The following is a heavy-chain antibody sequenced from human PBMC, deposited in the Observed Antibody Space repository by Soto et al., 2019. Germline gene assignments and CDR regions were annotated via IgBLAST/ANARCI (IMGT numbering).Heavy chain of an antibody. CDR3: AKDLRQWLFNYYFDY. Sequence: GGSLRLSCAASXFTFSSYSMSWVRQAPGKGLEWVSAISGSGGSTYYADSVKGRFAISRDNSKNTLYLQMNSLRAEDTAVYYCAKDLRQWLFNYYFDYWGQGTLVTVSS. CDR2: ISGSGGST. D-gene: IGHD3-22*01. CDR1: XFTFSSYS. V-gene: IGHV3-23*01. J-gene: IGHJ4*02.